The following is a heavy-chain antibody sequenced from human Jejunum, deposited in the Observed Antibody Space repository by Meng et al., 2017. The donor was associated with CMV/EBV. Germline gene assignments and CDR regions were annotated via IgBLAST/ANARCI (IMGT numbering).Heavy chain of an antibody. D-gene: IGHD6-6*01. CDR3: AREGGGTIAPRDLDY. J-gene: IGHJ4*02. V-gene: IGHV3-74*01. Sequence: FTFSSYWMHGVRQAPGKGLVWVSRINSDGSSTSYADSVKGRFTISRDNAKNTLYLQMNSLRAEDTAVYYCAREGGGTIAPRDLDYWGQGTLVTVSS. CDR1: FTFSSYW. CDR2: INSDGSST.